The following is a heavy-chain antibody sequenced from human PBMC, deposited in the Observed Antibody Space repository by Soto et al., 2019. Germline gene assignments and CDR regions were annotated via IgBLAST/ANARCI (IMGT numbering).Heavy chain of an antibody. V-gene: IGHV3-30-3*01. CDR3: ARTYCSSTSSYSMGEMLGY. D-gene: IGHD2-2*02. CDR1: GFTFRSYA. Sequence: LSLSCAASGFTFRSYAMHWVRQAPGKGLEWVAVISYDGSNKYYADSVKGRFTISRDNSKNTLYLQMNSLRAEDTAVYYCARTYCSSTSSYSMGEMLGYWCQGTLVTVSS. J-gene: IGHJ4*02. CDR2: ISYDGSNK.